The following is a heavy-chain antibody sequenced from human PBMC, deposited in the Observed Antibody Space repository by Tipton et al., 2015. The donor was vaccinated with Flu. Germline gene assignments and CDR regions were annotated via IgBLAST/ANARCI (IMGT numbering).Heavy chain of an antibody. J-gene: IGHJ4*02. D-gene: IGHD3-10*01. CDR3: ARHSGPHYSGSGNFDY. Sequence: TLSLTCTVSGDSISSDAYYWGWIRQPPGKGLEWIGSIHYSGTTYYNPSLKSRLTISIDTSKMQISLKLSSVTATDTAVYYCARHSGPHYSGSGNFDYWGLGTLVTVSS. CDR1: GDSISSDAYY. CDR2: IHYSGTT. V-gene: IGHV4-39*01.